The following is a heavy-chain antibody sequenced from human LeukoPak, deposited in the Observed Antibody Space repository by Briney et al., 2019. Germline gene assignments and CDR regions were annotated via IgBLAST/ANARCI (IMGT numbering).Heavy chain of an antibody. CDR2: ISYDGSNK. CDR1: GFTFSSYA. CDR3: ARGGNNYDYVWGSYRFSPHFDY. Sequence: GGSLRLSCAASGFTFSSYAMHWVRQAPGKGLEWVAVISYDGSNKYYADSVKGRFTISRDNAKNSLYLQMNSLRDEDAAVYYCARGGNNYDYVWGSYRFSPHFDYWGQGTLVTVSS. V-gene: IGHV3-30-3*01. J-gene: IGHJ4*02. D-gene: IGHD3-16*02.